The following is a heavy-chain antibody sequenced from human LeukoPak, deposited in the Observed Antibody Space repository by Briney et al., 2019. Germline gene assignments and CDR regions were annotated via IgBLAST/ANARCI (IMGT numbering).Heavy chain of an antibody. J-gene: IGHJ4*02. CDR3: AKGIVGATDGVFDY. CDR1: GFTFDDYA. Sequence: GGSLRLSCAASGFTFDDYAMHWVRQALGKGLEWVSGISWNSGSIGYADSVKGRFTISRDNAKNSLYLQMNSLRAEDTALYYCAKGIVGATDGVFDYWGQGTLVTVSS. D-gene: IGHD1-26*01. CDR2: ISWNSGSI. V-gene: IGHV3-9*01.